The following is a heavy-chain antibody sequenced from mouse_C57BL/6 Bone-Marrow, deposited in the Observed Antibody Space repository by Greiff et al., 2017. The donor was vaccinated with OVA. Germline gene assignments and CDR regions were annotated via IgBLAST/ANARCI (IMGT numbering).Heavy chain of an antibody. CDR1: GYTFTSYD. CDR3: ARGGTTVVATDYYAMDY. D-gene: IGHD1-1*01. Sequence: QVQLKESGPELVKPGASVKLSCKASGYTFTSYDINWVKQRPGQGLEWIGWIYPRDGSTKYNEKFKGKATLTVDTSSSTAYMERHSLTSEDSAVYFCARGGTTVVATDYYAMDYWGQGTSVTVSS. J-gene: IGHJ4*01. CDR2: IYPRDGST. V-gene: IGHV1-85*01.